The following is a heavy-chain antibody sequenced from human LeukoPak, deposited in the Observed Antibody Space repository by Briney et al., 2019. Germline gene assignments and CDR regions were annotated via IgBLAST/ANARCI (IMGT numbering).Heavy chain of an antibody. Sequence: SETLSLTCAVYGGSLCGYYWSWIRQPPGGGLGWIVEINHTGGTNYNPSLTSRVTISEDTCQNHFSPKQSSLSAADTAVYYCARHLAPEYYYGSGSYNRGWFDHWGQGTLVTVSS. CDR3: ARHLAPEYYYGSGSYNRGWFDH. CDR2: INHTGGT. V-gene: IGHV4-34*01. D-gene: IGHD3-10*01. CDR1: GGSLCGYY. J-gene: IGHJ5*02.